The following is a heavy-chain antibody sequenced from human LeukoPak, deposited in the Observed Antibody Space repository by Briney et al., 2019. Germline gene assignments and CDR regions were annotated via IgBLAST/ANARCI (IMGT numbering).Heavy chain of an antibody. CDR3: ARVWDAFDI. V-gene: IGHV4-59*01. CDR2: IYYSGST. Sequence: SETLSLTCTVSGGSISIYYWSWIRQPPGKGLEWIGYIYYSGSTNYDPSLKSRVTISVDTSKNQFSLKLSSVTAADTAVYYCARVWDAFDIWGQGTMVTVSS. CDR1: GGSISIYY. J-gene: IGHJ3*02. D-gene: IGHD3-16*01.